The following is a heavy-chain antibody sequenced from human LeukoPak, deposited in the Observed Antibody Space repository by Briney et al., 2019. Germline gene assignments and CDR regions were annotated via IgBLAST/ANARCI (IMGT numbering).Heavy chain of an antibody. V-gene: IGHV4-39*01. CDR1: GGSIRSTAYY. CDR3: ARHPQPSDI. D-gene: IGHD6-13*01. Sequence: PSETLSLTCTVSGGSIRSTAYYWGWIRQPPGKGLEWIGTIYYSGSTNYNPSLKSRVTISLDTSNNQFSLRLNSVTAADTAMYYCARHPQPSDIWGHGTMVTVSS. CDR2: IYYSGST. J-gene: IGHJ3*02.